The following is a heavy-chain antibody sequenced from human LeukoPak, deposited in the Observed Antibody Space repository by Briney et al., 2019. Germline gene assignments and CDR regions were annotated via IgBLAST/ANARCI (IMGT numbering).Heavy chain of an antibody. D-gene: IGHD3-16*01. J-gene: IGHJ4*02. CDR3: AKKPLGDQPLDY. Sequence: GGSLSLSCVASGFIFSSYAMTWFRQPPGKGLEWVSVIGSGDTYYADSVKGRFTISRDNSKNTLYLQMNSLSADDTAVYYCAKKPLGDQPLDYWGQGTLVTVSS. CDR1: GFIFSSYA. CDR2: IGSGDT. V-gene: IGHV3-23*01.